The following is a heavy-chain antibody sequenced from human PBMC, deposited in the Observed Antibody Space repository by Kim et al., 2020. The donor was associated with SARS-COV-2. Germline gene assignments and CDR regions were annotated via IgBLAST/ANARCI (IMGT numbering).Heavy chain of an antibody. V-gene: IGHV4-39*01. J-gene: IGHJ4*02. D-gene: IGHD3-10*01. CDR1: GGSISSSSYY. CDR2: IYYSGST. Sequence: SETLSLTCTVSGGSISSSSYYWGWIRQPPGKGLEWIGSIYYSGSTYYNPSLKSRVTISVDTSKNQFSLKLSSVTAADTAVYYCARPVFNMVRGEYYFDYWGQGTLVTVSS. CDR3: ARPVFNMVRGEYYFDY.